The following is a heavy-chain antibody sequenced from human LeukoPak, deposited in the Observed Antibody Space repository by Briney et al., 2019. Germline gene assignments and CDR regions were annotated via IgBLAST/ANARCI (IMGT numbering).Heavy chain of an antibody. V-gene: IGHV4-59*01. CDR2: IYYSGST. J-gene: IGHJ3*02. D-gene: IGHD4-17*01. Sequence: SETLSLTCTVSGGSISSYYWSWIRQPPGKGLEWIGYIYYSGSTNYNPSLKSRVTISVGTSKNQFSLKLSSVTAADTAVYYCARDGDYGDSHDAFDIWGQGTMVTVSS. CDR1: GGSISSYY. CDR3: ARDGDYGDSHDAFDI.